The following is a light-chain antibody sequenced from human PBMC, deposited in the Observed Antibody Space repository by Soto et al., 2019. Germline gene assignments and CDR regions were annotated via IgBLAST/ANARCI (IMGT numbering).Light chain of an antibody. J-gene: IGLJ1*01. CDR3: SSWDDNLDAVV. CDR2: DVS. Sequence: QSALTQPRSVSGSPGQSVTISCTGTSNDVGGYDYVSWYQQHPGKAPKLMLYDVSTRPSGVPHRFSGSKSGNTASLTISGLQAEDEADYYCSSWDDNLDAVVFGAGTKLTVL. CDR1: SNDVGGYDY. V-gene: IGLV2-11*01.